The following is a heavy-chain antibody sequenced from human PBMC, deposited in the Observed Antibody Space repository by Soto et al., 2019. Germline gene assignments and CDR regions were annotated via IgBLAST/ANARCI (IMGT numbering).Heavy chain of an antibody. V-gene: IGHV4-34*01. D-gene: IGHD2-2*01. CDR3: ARKTCSSTSCFGGVENWFDP. CDR1: GGSFSGYY. J-gene: IGHJ5*02. CDR2: INHSGST. Sequence: SETLSLTCAVYGGSFSGYYWSWIRQPPGKGLEWIGEINHSGSTNYNPSLKSRVTISVDTSKNQFSLKLSSVTAADTAVYYCARKTCSSTSCFGGVENWFDPWGQGTLVTSPQ.